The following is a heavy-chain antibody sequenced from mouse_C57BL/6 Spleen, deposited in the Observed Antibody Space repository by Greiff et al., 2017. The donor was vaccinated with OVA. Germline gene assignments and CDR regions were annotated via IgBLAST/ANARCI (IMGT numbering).Heavy chain of an antibody. CDR3: ARPLFDY. V-gene: IGHV5-17*01. J-gene: IGHJ2*01. CDR1: GFPFSDYG. Sequence: EVKLVESGGGLVKPGGSLKLSCAASGFPFSDYGMHWVRQAPEKGLEWVAYISSGSSTIYYADTVKGRFTISRDNAKNTLFLQMTSLRSEDTAMYHCARPLFDYWGQGTTLTVSS. CDR2: ISSGSSTI.